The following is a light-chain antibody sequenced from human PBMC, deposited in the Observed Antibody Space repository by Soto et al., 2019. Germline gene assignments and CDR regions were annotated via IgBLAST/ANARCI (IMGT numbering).Light chain of an antibody. CDR3: SSYTSSSTVV. CDR1: SSDVGGYNY. Sequence: QSALTQPASVSGSPGQSITISCTGTSSDVGGYNYVSWYQQHPGKAPKLMIYDVSNRPSGVSNRFSGSKSGNTASQTISGLQADDEADYYCSSYTSSSTVVFGGGTKLTVL. CDR2: DVS. J-gene: IGLJ2*01. V-gene: IGLV2-14*01.